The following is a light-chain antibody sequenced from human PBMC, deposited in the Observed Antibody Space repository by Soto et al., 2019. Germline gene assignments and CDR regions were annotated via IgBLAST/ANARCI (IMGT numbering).Light chain of an antibody. J-gene: IGLJ3*02. CDR3: TSDTTSSTQLV. CDR2: EDS. Sequence: QSAMNQPSSVSGSPGQSITISCTGTSSDVGGYNYVSWYQQHPDKAPKLTIYEDSHRPSGVSNRLSGSKSGNTASLTISGLQAEYEADSYCTSDTTSSTQLVLVGGVTMTVL. CDR1: SSDVGGYNY. V-gene: IGLV2-14*01.